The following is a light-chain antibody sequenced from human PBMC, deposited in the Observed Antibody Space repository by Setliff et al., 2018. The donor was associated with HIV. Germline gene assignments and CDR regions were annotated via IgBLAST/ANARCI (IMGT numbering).Light chain of an antibody. Sequence: QSVLAQPPSVSGAPGQRVTISCTGSSSNIGAGFDVHWYQQFPGTAPKLLIYSFTNRPSGVPDRFSGSKSGTSASLAIAGLQAEDEADYYCQSYDSSLSGYVFGTGTKVTV. CDR3: QSYDSSLSGYV. CDR1: SSNIGAGFD. J-gene: IGLJ1*01. CDR2: SFT. V-gene: IGLV1-40*01.